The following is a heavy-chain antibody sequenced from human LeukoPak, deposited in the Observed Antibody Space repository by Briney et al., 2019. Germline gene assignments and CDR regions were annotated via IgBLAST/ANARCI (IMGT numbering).Heavy chain of an antibody. V-gene: IGHV5-51*01. CDR1: GSIFTNYW. J-gene: IGHJ4*02. Sequence: GESLQISCKVSGSIFTNYWIAWLRQLPGKGLEWMGIIYPGDSDTRYSPSFQGQVTISVDKSITTAYMQWSSLKTSDTAMYYCARRPHPYFDYWGQGTLVTVSS. CDR3: ARRPHPYFDY. CDR2: IYPGDSDT.